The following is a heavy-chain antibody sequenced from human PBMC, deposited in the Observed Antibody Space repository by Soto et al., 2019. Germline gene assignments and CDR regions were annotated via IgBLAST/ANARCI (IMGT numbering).Heavy chain of an antibody. Sequence: ASVKVSCKASGYTFTSYYMHWVRQAPGQGLEWMGIINPSGGSTSYAQKFQGRVTMTRDTSTSTVYMELSSLRSEDTAVYYCARGRSHFWSGYPYYYYGMDVWGQGTTVTVYS. CDR3: ARGRSHFWSGYPYYYYGMDV. V-gene: IGHV1-46*01. D-gene: IGHD3-3*02. CDR1: GYTFTSYY. CDR2: INPSGGST. J-gene: IGHJ6*02.